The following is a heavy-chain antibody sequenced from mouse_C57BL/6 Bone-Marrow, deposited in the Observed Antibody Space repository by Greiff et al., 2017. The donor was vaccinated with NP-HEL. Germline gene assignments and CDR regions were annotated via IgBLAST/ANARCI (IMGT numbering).Heavy chain of an antibody. CDR1: GFTCGDYF. J-gene: IGHJ4*01. Sequence: EVHLVESGGGLVQPGGFLKLSCAASGFTCGDYFMYWVRQTPEKRLAWVAYISNGGGSIYSPAPVKGRFTISRSNAKSTLYLLMSRLKSEETAMNYCPNHEPVVPTYYAIDYWGQGTSVTVSS. CDR2: ISNGGGSI. CDR3: PNHEPVVPTYYAIDY. V-gene: IGHV5-12*01. D-gene: IGHD5-1*01.